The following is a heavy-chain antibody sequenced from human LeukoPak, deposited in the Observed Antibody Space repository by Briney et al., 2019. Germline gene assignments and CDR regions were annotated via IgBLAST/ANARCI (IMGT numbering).Heavy chain of an antibody. V-gene: IGHV1-46*01. CDR2: INPSGGST. J-gene: IGHJ4*02. CDR3: ARDPSPDSSGYYPDDY. CDR1: GYTFTSYY. Sequence: GASVKVSCKASGYTFTSYYMHLVRQAPGQGLEWMGIINPSGGSTSYAQKFQGRVTMTRDTSTSTVYMELSSLRSEDTAVYYCARDPSPDSSGYYPDDYWGQGTLVTVSS. D-gene: IGHD3-22*01.